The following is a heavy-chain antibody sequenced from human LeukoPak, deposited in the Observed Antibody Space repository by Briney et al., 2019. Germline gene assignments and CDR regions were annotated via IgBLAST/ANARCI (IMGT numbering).Heavy chain of an antibody. Sequence: GGSLRLSCAASGFTFSSYSMNWVRQPPGKGLEWVSSISSSSTYIYYADSVKGRFTISRDNAKNSLYLQMNSLRAEDTAVYYCARAICSSNSCYEWDYYGMDVWGQGITVTVSS. J-gene: IGHJ6*02. D-gene: IGHD2-2*01. V-gene: IGHV3-21*01. CDR3: ARAICSSNSCYEWDYYGMDV. CDR2: ISSSSTYI. CDR1: GFTFSSYS.